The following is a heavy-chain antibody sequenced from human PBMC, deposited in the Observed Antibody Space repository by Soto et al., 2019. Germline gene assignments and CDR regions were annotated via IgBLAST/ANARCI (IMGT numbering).Heavy chain of an antibody. J-gene: IGHJ4*02. CDR1: GFTFHDYA. V-gene: IGHV3-9*01. CDR3: ARDFYGGYTYGPGDY. CDR2: ISRNSDRT. D-gene: IGHD5-18*01. Sequence: SLRLSCAASGFTFHDYAMHWVRQAPGKGLEWVSGISRNSDRTGYADSVKGRFTISRDNAKNSLYLQMNSLRAEDTAVYYCARDFYGGYTYGPGDYWGQGTLVTVS.